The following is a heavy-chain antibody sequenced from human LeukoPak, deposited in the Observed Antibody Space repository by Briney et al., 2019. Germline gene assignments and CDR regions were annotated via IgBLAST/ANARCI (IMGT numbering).Heavy chain of an antibody. CDR1: GFTFSDYY. D-gene: IGHD6-13*01. V-gene: IGHV3-11*04. CDR2: ITRSGSTT. Sequence: GSLRLSCAASGFTFSDYYMSWIRQAPGKGLEWVSYITRSGSTTYYADSVKGRFTISRDNAKNSLYLQMNSLTTEDTAVYYCARDMAAAGDYWGQGTLVTVSS. CDR3: ARDMAAAGDY. J-gene: IGHJ4*02.